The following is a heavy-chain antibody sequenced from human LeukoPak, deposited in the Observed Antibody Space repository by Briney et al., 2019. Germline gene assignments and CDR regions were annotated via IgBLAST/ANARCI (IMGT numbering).Heavy chain of an antibody. J-gene: IGHJ6*02. CDR2: LNPHSGGT. CDR3: ARGHRIINGLDV. CDR1: GYTLSDYY. V-gene: IGHV1-2*02. Sequence: ASVKVSCEASGYTLSDYYIYWVRQAPGQGLDWLGWLNPHSGGTNYAQKFQGRVTLTRDTSISTAYMELTTLTSGDTAIYYCARGHRIINGLDVRGQGTTVIVSS.